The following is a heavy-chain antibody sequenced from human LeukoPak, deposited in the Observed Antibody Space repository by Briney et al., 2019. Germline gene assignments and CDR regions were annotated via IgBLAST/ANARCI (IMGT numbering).Heavy chain of an antibody. CDR3: TTGNWGPH. CDR1: GFTFNDAW. V-gene: IGHV3-15*07. Sequence: GGSLRPSCAASGFTFNDAWMNWVRQAPGKGLEWVGRIKRKTDGGTTDYAAPVKGRFTISRDDSKNTLYLQMNSLKTEDTAVYYCTTGNWGPHWGQGTLVTVSS. D-gene: IGHD7-27*01. J-gene: IGHJ4*02. CDR2: IKRKTDGGTT.